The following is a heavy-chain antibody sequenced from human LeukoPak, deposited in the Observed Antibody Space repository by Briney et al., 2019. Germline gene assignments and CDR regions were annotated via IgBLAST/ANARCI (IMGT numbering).Heavy chain of an antibody. D-gene: IGHD3-10*01. CDR3: ARQSRGVINVAWFDP. J-gene: IGHJ5*02. Sequence: SETLSLTCTVSGGSISTSNYYWGWIRQPPGKGLEWIGNIFYSGSTYYSPSVKSRVTISLDTSRNQFSLKLNSVTAADTAVYYCARQSRGVINVAWFDPWGQGTLVTVSS. CDR1: GGSISTSNYY. V-gene: IGHV4-39*01. CDR2: IFYSGST.